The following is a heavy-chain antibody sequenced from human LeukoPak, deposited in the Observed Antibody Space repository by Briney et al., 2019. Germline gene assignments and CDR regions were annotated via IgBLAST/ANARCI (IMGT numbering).Heavy chain of an antibody. V-gene: IGHV3-23*01. Sequence: GGSLRLSCAASGFTFSSYAMSWVRQAPGKGLEWVSAISGSGGSTYYADSVKGRFTISRDNAKNSLYLQMNSLRAEDTAVYYCARGREAGTTAFDIWGQGTMVAVSS. CDR3: ARGREAGTTAFDI. J-gene: IGHJ3*02. CDR1: GFTFSSYA. D-gene: IGHD1-7*01. CDR2: ISGSGGST.